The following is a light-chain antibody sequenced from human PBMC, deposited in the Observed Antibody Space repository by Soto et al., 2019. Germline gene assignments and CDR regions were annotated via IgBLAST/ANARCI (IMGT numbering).Light chain of an antibody. CDR3: QQSYFIPRT. CDR1: QIIDNY. Sequence: DVQMTQSPSSLSSSVGDRVTLTCRASQIIDNYLNWYQQKPGKAPKLLIYAASNLQSGVPSRFSGSGSGTDFTLTISSLKPGDFATYYCQQSYFIPRTFGQGTKVDIK. CDR2: AAS. J-gene: IGKJ1*01. V-gene: IGKV1-39*01.